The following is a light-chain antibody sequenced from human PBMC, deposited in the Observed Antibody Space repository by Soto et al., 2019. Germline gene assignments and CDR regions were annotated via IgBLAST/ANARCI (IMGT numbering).Light chain of an antibody. V-gene: IGKV1-5*01. CDR1: QTISRW. J-gene: IGKJ1*01. Sequence: DIQLTQSPSTLSASLGDRVSITCRASQTISRWLAWYQQKPGKAPKLLIYDASSLESGVPSRFSGSGSGTEFTLTISSLRSDDFATYYCQQYTTYWTFGQGTKVEIK. CDR3: QQYTTYWT. CDR2: DAS.